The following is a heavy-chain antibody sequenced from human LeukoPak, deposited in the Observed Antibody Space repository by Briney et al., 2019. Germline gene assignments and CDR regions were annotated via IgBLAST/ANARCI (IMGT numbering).Heavy chain of an antibody. J-gene: IGHJ4*02. D-gene: IGHD3-22*01. CDR2: IYYSGST. Sequence: RPSETLSLTCTVSGGSISSYYWSWIRQPPGKGLEWIGYIYYSGSTNSNPSLKSRVTISVDTSKNQFSLKLSSVTAADTAVYYCASAPYYFDSSGYYWGIFDYWGQGTLVTVSS. CDR1: GGSISSYY. CDR3: ASAPYYFDSSGYYWGIFDY. V-gene: IGHV4-59*08.